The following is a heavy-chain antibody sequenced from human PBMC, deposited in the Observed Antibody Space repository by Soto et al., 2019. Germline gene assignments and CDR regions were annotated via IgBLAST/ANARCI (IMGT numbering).Heavy chain of an antibody. Sequence: GGSLILSCAAPGLTVSTNYMSWVRQAPGKGLEWVSIMGSGGSTYHADSVKGRFTISRDNAKNLLYLQMNSLRAEDTAMYYCARCSGMQCIATSAITYWGQGTLVTVSS. V-gene: IGHV3-66*01. D-gene: IGHD6-13*01. CDR1: GLTVSTNY. J-gene: IGHJ4*02. CDR3: ARCSGMQCIATSAITY. CDR2: MGSGGST.